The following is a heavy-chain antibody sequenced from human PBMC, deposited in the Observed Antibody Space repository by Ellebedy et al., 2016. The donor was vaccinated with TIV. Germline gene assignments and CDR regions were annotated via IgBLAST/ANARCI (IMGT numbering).Heavy chain of an antibody. CDR1: GGSISSGDYY. CDR2: IYDSGST. Sequence: MPSETLSLTRTVSGGSISSGDYYWSWIRQHPGKGLEWIEFIYDSGSTYYNPSLKSLLTISVDTSKNQFSLKLSSVTAADTALYYCAAGYYYVDIWGQGTMVTVSS. J-gene: IGHJ3*02. V-gene: IGHV4-31*01. CDR3: AAGYYYVDI. D-gene: IGHD3-10*01.